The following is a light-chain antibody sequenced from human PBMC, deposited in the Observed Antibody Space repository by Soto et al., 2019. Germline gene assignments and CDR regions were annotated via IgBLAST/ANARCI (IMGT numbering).Light chain of an antibody. CDR1: QSVISQ. CDR2: DAS. CDR3: QHRVNWPCT. V-gene: IGKV3-11*01. Sequence: EIVLTQSPATLSLSPGEGATLSCRASQSVISQLAWYQQKPGQAPRLLIYDASNRATGIPARFSGSGSGTDFTLTISRLEPEDFAVYYCQHRVNWPCTFGPGTKVDIK. J-gene: IGKJ3*01.